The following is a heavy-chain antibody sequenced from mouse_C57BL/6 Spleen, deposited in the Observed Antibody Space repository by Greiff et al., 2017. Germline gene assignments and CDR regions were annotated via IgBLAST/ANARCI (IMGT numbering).Heavy chain of an antibody. J-gene: IGHJ1*03. CDR3: ARHAPVVATDWYFDG. CDR2: ISGGGGNT. D-gene: IGHD1-1*01. Sequence: EVKLVESGGGLVKPGGSLKLSCAASGFTFSSYTMSWVRQTPEKRLEWVATISGGGGNTYYPDSVKGRFTISRDNAKNTLYLQMSSLRSEDTALYYCARHAPVVATDWYFDGWGTGTTVTVSS. CDR1: GFTFSSYT. V-gene: IGHV5-9*01.